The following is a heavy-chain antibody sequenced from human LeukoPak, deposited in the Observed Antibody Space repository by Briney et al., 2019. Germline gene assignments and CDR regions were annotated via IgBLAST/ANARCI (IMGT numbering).Heavy chain of an antibody. D-gene: IGHD3-3*01. V-gene: IGHV4-4*07. CDR3: ARSHYDFWSGSRNYFDY. CDR1: GVSISSYY. J-gene: IGHJ4*02. CDR2: IYTSGST. Sequence: KASETLSLTCTVSGVSISSYYWSWIRQPAGKGLEWIGRIYTSGSTNYNPSLKSRVTMSVDTSKNQFSLKLSSVTAADTAVYYCARSHYDFWSGSRNYFDYWGQGTLVTVSS.